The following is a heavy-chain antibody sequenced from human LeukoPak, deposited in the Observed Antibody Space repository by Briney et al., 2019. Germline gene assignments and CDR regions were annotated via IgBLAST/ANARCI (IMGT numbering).Heavy chain of an antibody. D-gene: IGHD3-22*01. CDR1: GFTFSIYG. J-gene: IGHJ4*02. CDR2: IGSSGTTI. CDR3: ARYYYDNSGYYTGGF. Sequence: GGSLRLSCAASGFTFSIYGMNWVRQAPGKGLEWISYIGSSGTTIYYADSVEGRFTISRDNAKNSLYPQMNSLRAEDTAVYYCARYYYDNSGYYTGGFWGQGTLVTVSS. V-gene: IGHV3-48*04.